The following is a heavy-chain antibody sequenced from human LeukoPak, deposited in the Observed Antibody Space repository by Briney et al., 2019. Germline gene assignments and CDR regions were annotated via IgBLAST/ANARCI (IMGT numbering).Heavy chain of an antibody. Sequence: SETLSLTCTVSGGSISSYYWSWIRQPPGKGLEWIGYIYYSGSTNYNPSLKSRVTISVDTSKNQFSLKLSSVTAADTAVYYCARDGPPDILTGTYYGMDVWGKGTTLTVSS. D-gene: IGHD3-9*01. CDR1: GGSISSYY. V-gene: IGHV4-59*01. CDR2: IYYSGST. CDR3: ARDGPPDILTGTYYGMDV. J-gene: IGHJ6*04.